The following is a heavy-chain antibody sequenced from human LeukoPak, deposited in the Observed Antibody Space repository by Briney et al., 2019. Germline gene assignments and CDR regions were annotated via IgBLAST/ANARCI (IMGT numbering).Heavy chain of an antibody. CDR2: ISAYNGNT. CDR3: ARVECCSGGSCFDYGMDV. Sequence: ASVKVSCKASGYTFTSYGISWVRQAPGQGLEWMGWISAYNGNTNYAQKLQGRVTMTTDTSTSTAYMELRSLRSDDTAVYYCARVECCSGGSCFDYGMDVWGQGTTVTVSS. D-gene: IGHD2-15*01. J-gene: IGHJ6*02. V-gene: IGHV1-18*01. CDR1: GYTFTSYG.